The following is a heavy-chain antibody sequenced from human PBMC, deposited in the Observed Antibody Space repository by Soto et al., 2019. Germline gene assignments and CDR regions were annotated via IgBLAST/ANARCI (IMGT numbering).Heavy chain of an antibody. CDR2: IDPSDSYT. V-gene: IGHV5-10-1*01. Sequence: PGESLKISCKGSGYSFTSYWISWVRQMPGKGLEWMGRIDPSDSYTNYSPSFQGHVTISADKSISTAYLQWSSLKASDTAMYYCAVSNVGGATTTGYYYYYGMDVWGQGTTVTVSS. CDR1: GYSFTSYW. D-gene: IGHD1-26*01. CDR3: AVSNVGGATTTGYYYYYGMDV. J-gene: IGHJ6*02.